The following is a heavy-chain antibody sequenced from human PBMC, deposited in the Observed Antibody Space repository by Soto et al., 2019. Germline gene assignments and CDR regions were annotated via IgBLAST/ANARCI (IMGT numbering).Heavy chain of an antibody. D-gene: IGHD3-3*01. V-gene: IGHV1-69*12. CDR2: IVPMFGTA. CDR1: GGTFGNSA. J-gene: IGHJ5*02. CDR3: ARDGDPQSAFWSGPLGGGRFDP. Sequence: QVQLVQSGAEVKKPGSSVNVSCKTSGGTFGNSAVTWVRQAPGQGIEWLGGIVPMFGTANYAQKFQGRVTITAEESTITAYMELSRLNTDDTAVYYCARDGDPQSAFWSGPLGGGRFDPWGQGTLVTVSS.